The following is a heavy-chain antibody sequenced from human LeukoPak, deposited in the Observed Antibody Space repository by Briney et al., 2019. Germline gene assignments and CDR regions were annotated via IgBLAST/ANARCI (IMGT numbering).Heavy chain of an antibody. CDR3: ARDIVATITPWFDP. J-gene: IGHJ5*02. Sequence: SVKVSCKASGYTFTSHAISWVRQAPGQGLEWMGGIIPIFGTANYAQKFQGRVTITADESTSTAYMELSSLRSEDTAVYYCARDIVATITPWFDPWGQGTLVTVSS. V-gene: IGHV1-69*13. CDR1: GYTFTSHA. CDR2: IIPIFGTA. D-gene: IGHD5-12*01.